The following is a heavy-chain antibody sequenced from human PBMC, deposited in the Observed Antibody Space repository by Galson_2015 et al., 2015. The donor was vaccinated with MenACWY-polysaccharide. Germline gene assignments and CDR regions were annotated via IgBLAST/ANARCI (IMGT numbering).Heavy chain of an antibody. J-gene: IGHJ5*02. CDR3: AREVMVSNSFGWFGL. D-gene: IGHD2-8*01. V-gene: IGHV4-59*01. CDR2: VSYSGNT. CDR1: GGYINSDY. Sequence: ETLSLTCTVSGGYINSDYWSWIRQPPGPGLEWIGWVSYSGNTNYNPSLKSRVAVSVDTSRNQFSLKLTSVTAADTAVYYCAREVMVSNSFGWFGLWGQGTLVTVSS.